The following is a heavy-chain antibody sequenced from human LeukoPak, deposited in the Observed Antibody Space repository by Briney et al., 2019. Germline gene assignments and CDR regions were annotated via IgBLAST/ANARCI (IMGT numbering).Heavy chain of an antibody. CDR1: GGSISSGGYS. Sequence: PSETLSLTCAVSGGSISSGGYSWSWIRQPPGKGLEWIGYIYHSGSTYYNPSLKSRVTISVYRSKNQFSLKLSSVTAADTAVYYCARASGYCSSTSCYPTLDYWGQGTLVTVSS. J-gene: IGHJ4*02. CDR2: IYHSGST. CDR3: ARASGYCSSTSCYPTLDY. D-gene: IGHD2-2*01. V-gene: IGHV4-30-2*01.